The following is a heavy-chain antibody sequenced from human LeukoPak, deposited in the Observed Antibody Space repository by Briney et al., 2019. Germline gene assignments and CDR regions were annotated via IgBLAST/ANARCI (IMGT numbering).Heavy chain of an antibody. V-gene: IGHV1-18*01. D-gene: IGHD2-2*01. CDR3: ARDCSSTSCLGIYYYYYYGMDV. CDR2: ISAYNGNT. CDR1: GYTFTSYG. Sequence: ASVTVSFKASGYTFTSYGISWVRQAPGQGLEWMGWISAYNGNTNYVQKLQGRVTMTTDTSTSTAYMELRSLRSDDTAVYYCARDCSSTSCLGIYYYYYYGMDVWGQGTTVTVSS. J-gene: IGHJ6*02.